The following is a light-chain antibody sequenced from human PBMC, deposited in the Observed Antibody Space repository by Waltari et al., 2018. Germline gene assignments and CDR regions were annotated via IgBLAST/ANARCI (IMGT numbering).Light chain of an antibody. Sequence: VLTQSPGTSPLSPGGSATLTCRASQSLTKRYLAWYQPKPGQAPRLVIYGQSSRSAGIPDRFSGIGSGTDFTLTISRLEPEDFAVYYCQQYGSSIMYTFGQGTKLEIK. CDR1: QSLTKRY. CDR2: GQS. J-gene: IGKJ2*01. CDR3: QQYGSSIMYT. V-gene: IGKV3-20*01.